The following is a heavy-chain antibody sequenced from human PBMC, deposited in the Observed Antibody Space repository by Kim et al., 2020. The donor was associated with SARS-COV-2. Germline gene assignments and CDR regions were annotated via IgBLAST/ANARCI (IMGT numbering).Heavy chain of an antibody. Sequence: VKVRFTISRDNAKTSLYLQMNSLRAEDTAVYYCAQAGGFWSGYYTNAFDIWGQGTMVTVSS. V-gene: IGHV3-11*06. CDR3: AQAGGFWSGYYTNAFDI. J-gene: IGHJ3*02. D-gene: IGHD3-3*01.